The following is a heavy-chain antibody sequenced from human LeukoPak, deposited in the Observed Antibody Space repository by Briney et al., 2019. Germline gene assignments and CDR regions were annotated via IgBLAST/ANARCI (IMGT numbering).Heavy chain of an antibody. D-gene: IGHD3-3*01. CDR2: ISSSSSTI. V-gene: IGHV3-48*01. CDR3: ARGGYDFWSGYSSYYYYGMDV. CDR1: GFTFSSYS. Sequence: GGSLRLSCAASGFTFSSYSMNWVRQAPGKGLEWVSYISSSSSTIYYADSVKGRFTISRDNAKNSLYLQMNSLRAEDTAVYYCARGGYDFWSGYSSYYYYGMDVWGQGTTVTVSS. J-gene: IGHJ6*02.